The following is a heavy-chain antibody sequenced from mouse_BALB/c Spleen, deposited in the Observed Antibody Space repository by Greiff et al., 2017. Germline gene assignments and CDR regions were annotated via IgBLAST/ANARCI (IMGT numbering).Heavy chain of an antibody. CDR1: GYSFTGYF. J-gene: IGHJ2*01. CDR2: INPYNGDT. CDR3: ARGGYYFDY. V-gene: IGHV1-20*02. Sequence: VQLQQSGPELVKPGASVKISCKASGYSFTGYFMNWVMQSHGKSLEWIGRINPYNGDTFYNQKFKGKATLTVDKSSSTAHMERRSLASADSAVYYCARGGYYFDYWGQGTTRTVSS.